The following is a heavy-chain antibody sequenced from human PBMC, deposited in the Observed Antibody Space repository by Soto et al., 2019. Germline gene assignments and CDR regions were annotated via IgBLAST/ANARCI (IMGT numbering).Heavy chain of an antibody. CDR2: INHSGST. J-gene: IGHJ4*02. Sequence: SETLSLTCAVYGGSFSGYYWSWIRQPPGKGLEWIGEINHSGSTNYNPSLKSRATISVDTSKNQFSLKLSSVTAADTAVYYCARGSRVSYYYGSGSNQRNLYYFDYSGQGTLVTVSS. CDR1: GGSFSGYY. V-gene: IGHV4-34*01. D-gene: IGHD3-10*01. CDR3: ARGSRVSYYYGSGSNQRNLYYFDY.